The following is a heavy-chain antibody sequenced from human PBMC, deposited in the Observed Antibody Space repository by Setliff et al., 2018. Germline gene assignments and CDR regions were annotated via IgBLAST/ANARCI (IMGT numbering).Heavy chain of an antibody. J-gene: IGHJ6*03. CDR1: GYSISSGYI. Sequence: SETLSLTCTVSGYSISSGYIWGWIRQPPGKGLEWIGYIYYSGSTYYNPSLKSRVTISVDTSKNQFSLKLSSVTAADTAVYYCARDSNYCARIRLCGGRVICPPGRYVDVWGKGTTVTVSS. CDR2: IYYSGST. V-gene: IGHV4-38-2*02. D-gene: IGHD2-15*01. CDR3: ARDSNYCARIRLCGGRVICPPGRYVDV.